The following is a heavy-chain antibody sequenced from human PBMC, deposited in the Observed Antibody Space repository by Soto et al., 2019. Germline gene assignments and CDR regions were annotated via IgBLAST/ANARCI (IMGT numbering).Heavy chain of an antibody. CDR3: ARVTLEGEHDAFDI. V-gene: IGHV1-69*13. CDR1: GGTFSSYA. J-gene: IGHJ3*02. D-gene: IGHD1-1*01. Sequence: SVKVSCKASGGTFSSYAISWVRQAPGQGLEWMGGIIPIFGTANYAQKFQGRVTITADESTSTAYMELSSLRSEDTAVYYCARVTLEGEHDAFDIWGQGTMVTVAS. CDR2: IIPIFGTA.